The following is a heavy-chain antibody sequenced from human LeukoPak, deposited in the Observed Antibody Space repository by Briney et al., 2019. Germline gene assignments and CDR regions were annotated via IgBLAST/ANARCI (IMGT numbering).Heavy chain of an antibody. D-gene: IGHD6-19*01. J-gene: IGHJ3*01. CDR1: GGSNSIYY. V-gene: IGHV4-59*01. CDR3: VRDNMAGLDV. Sequence: SETLSLTCTVSGGSNSIYYWTWIRQPPGKGLEWIGYFHYPGSTKYNPSLKSRVTISADTSKNQFSLNLTSVPAADTAVYYCVRDNMAGLDVWGQGTMVTVSA. CDR2: FHYPGST.